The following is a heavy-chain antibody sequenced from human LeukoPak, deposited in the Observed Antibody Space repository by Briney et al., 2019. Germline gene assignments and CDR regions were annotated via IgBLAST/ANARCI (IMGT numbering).Heavy chain of an antibody. J-gene: IGHJ4*02. V-gene: IGHV3-48*01. CDR2: IGTSGNPI. CDR3: ARDQWLDY. D-gene: IGHD6-19*01. Sequence: GGSLRLSCAASGFTFSGYIMNWVRQAPGKGLEWVSFIGTSGNPIYYADSVKGRFTVSRDNARNSLYLQMNSLRAEDTAVYYCARDQWLDYWGQGTLVTVSS. CDR1: GFTFSGYI.